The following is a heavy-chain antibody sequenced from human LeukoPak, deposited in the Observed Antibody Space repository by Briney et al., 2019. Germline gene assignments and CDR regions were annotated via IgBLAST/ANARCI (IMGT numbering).Heavy chain of an antibody. CDR1: VYTFTRYY. CDR3: ARDLDIVVVPATMMDDGFDI. D-gene: IGHD2-2*01. CDR2: INPNSGGT. V-gene: IGHV1-2*02. J-gene: IGHJ3*02. Sequence: ASVTVSCKSSVYTFTRYYMHWVRQAPGQGLEWMGWINPNSGGTNYAQKFQGRVTMTRDTSISTAYMELSRLTFDDTAVYYCARDLDIVVVPATMMDDGFDIWGQGTMVTVSS.